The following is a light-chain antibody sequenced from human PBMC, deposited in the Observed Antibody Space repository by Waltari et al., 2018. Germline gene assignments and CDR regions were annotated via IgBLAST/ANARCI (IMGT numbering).Light chain of an antibody. CDR1: QSVSSS. V-gene: IGKV3-15*01. CDR2: GAS. CDR3: QQYNSWPLT. Sequence: EIVMTQSPATLSVSPGERATLSCRASQSVSSSLAWYQQKPGQAPRLLISGASTRATIIPDRFIGTGSGTEFTLTISSMQSEDFAVYYCQQYNSWPLTFGGGTKVEIK. J-gene: IGKJ4*01.